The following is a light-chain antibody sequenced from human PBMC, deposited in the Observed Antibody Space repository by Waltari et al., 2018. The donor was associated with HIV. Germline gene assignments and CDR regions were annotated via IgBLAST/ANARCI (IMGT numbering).Light chain of an antibody. V-gene: IGLV3-21*04. CDR3: QVWDSSSDHPV. Sequence: SYVLTQPPSVSVAPGKTARITCGGNNIGSKSVHWYQQKPGQAPVLVIYYDSDRPSGSPERFPGSNSGNTATLTISRVEAGDEADYYCQVWDSSSDHPVFGTGTKVTVL. CDR1: NIGSKS. J-gene: IGLJ1*01. CDR2: YDS.